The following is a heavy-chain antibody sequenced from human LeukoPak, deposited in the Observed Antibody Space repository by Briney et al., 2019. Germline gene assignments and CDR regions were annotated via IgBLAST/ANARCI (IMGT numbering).Heavy chain of an antibody. V-gene: IGHV3-23*01. CDR1: GFIFSNYA. D-gene: IGHD3-10*01. CDR2: ISGSGGTT. CDR3: ARGGSVLAYFFDY. Sequence: GGSLRLSCAASGFIFSNYAMAWARLTPGKGLEWVSAISGSGGTTYYTDSVKGRFTISRDSSTNTLYLQLSSLRAEDTAIYYCARGGSVLAYFFDYWGQGTLVTVSS. J-gene: IGHJ4*02.